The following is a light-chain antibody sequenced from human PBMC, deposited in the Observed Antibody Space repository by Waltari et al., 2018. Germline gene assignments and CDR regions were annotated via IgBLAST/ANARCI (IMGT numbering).Light chain of an antibody. J-gene: IGLJ2*01. CDR3: QTWGDGTMV. CDR1: SGHSSYA. Sequence: QLVLTQSPSASASLGASVKLTCTLSSGHSSYAIAWHQQQPEKGPRYLMKLNSDGSHNKGDGIPDRFSGSSSGAERYLTISSLQSEDEADYYCQTWGDGTMVFGGGTKLTVL. V-gene: IGLV4-69*01. CDR2: LNSDGSH.